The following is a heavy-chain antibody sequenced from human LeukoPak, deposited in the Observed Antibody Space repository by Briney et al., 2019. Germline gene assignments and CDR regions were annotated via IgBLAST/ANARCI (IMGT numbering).Heavy chain of an antibody. CDR1: GYTFTSYD. Sequence: GASVKVSCKASGYTFTSYDINWVRQAPGRGLEWMGWMNPNSGNTGYAQKFQGRVTMTRNTSISTAYMELSSLRSEDTAVYYCARDKRIAAAGDDAFDIWGQGTMVTVSS. V-gene: IGHV1-8*01. CDR3: ARDKRIAAAGDDAFDI. D-gene: IGHD6-13*01. CDR2: MNPNSGNT. J-gene: IGHJ3*02.